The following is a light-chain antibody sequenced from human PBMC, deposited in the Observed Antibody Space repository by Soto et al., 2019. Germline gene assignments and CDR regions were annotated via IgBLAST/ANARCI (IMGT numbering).Light chain of an antibody. V-gene: IGKV1-27*01. CDR2: AAS. Sequence: DIQMTQSPSSLSASVGDRVTITCRASQGISNYLAWYQQKPGKVPKLLIYAASTLQSGVPSRFSGSGSGTELTLTISSLQSEDFAVYYCQQYNNWITFGQGTRLVI. CDR1: QGISNY. CDR3: QQYNNWIT. J-gene: IGKJ5*01.